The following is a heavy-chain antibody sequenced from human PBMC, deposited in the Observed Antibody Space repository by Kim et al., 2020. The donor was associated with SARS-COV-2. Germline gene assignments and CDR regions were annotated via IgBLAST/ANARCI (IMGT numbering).Heavy chain of an antibody. Sequence: GGSLRLSCAASGFTVSSNYMSWVRQAPGKGLEWVSVIYSGGSTYYADSVKGRFTISRDNSKNTLYLQMNSLRAEDTAVYYCARSRGDYYDSSGYSFDYWGQGTLVTVSS. D-gene: IGHD3-22*01. CDR2: IYSGGST. CDR3: ARSRGDYYDSSGYSFDY. V-gene: IGHV3-66*02. J-gene: IGHJ4*02. CDR1: GFTVSSNY.